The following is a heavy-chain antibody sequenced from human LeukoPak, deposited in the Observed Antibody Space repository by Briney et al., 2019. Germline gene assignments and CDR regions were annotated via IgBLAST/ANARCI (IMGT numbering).Heavy chain of an antibody. CDR3: ARDGTSTDDY. CDR2: ISGNNDNP. D-gene: IGHD2-2*01. J-gene: IGHJ4*02. CDR1: GYTFSNFG. V-gene: IGHV1-18*01. Sequence: ASVKVSCKTSGYTFSNFGINWVRQAPGQGLEWMGWISGNNDNPNYGQKFQGRLTVATDTSTSTAYMELRNLRFDDTAVYYCARDGTSTDDYWGQGTLVTVSS.